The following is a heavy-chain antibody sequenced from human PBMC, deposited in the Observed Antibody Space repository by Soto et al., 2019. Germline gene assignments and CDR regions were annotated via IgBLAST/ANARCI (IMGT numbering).Heavy chain of an antibody. CDR2: IYYSGST. J-gene: IGHJ4*02. CDR3: AIQSSTGYSSGWYYLDY. Sequence: SETLSLTCTVSGGSISSYYWSWIRQPPGKGLEWIGYIYYSGSTNYNPSLKSRVTISVDTSKNQFSLKLTSVTAADTAVYYCAIQSSTGYSSGWYYLDYWGQGTLVTVSS. CDR1: GGSISSYY. V-gene: IGHV4-59*08. D-gene: IGHD6-19*01.